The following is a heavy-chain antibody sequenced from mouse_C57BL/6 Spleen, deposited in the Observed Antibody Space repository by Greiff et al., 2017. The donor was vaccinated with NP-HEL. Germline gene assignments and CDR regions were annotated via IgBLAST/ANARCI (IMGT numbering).Heavy chain of an antibody. CDR1: GYTFTSYW. J-gene: IGHJ2*01. CDR2: IYPGSGST. Sequence: VQLQQSGAELVKPGASVKMSCKASGYTFTSYWITWVKQRPGQGLEWIGDIYPGSGSTNYNEKFKSKATLTVDTSSSTAYMQLSSLTSEDSAVYYCAIYDYDGRYFDYWGQGTTLTVSS. D-gene: IGHD2-4*01. CDR3: AIYDYDGRYFDY. V-gene: IGHV1-55*01.